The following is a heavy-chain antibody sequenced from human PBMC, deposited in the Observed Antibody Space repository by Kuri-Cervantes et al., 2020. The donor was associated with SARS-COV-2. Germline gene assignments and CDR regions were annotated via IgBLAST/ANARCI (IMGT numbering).Heavy chain of an antibody. CDR1: GGSFSGYY. CDR2: INHSGST. Sequence: SETLSLTCAVYGGSFSGYYWSWIRQPPGKGLEWIGEINHSGSTNYNPSLKSRVTISVDTSKNQFSLKLSSVTAADTAVYYCARSSNPDAFDIWGQGTMVTVSS. D-gene: IGHD3-10*01. V-gene: IGHV4-34*01. J-gene: IGHJ3*02. CDR3: ARSSNPDAFDI.